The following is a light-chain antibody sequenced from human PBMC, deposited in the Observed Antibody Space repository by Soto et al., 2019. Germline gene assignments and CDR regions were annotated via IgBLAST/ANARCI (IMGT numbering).Light chain of an antibody. Sequence: DIPMTQSPSSLSASVGDRVTITCRASQSISSYLNWYQQKPGKAPKLLIYAASSLQSGVPSRFSGSGSVTDFTLTISSLQPEDFATYYCQQSYSTPRTFGQGTKLEIK. V-gene: IGKV1-39*01. CDR3: QQSYSTPRT. CDR1: QSISSY. CDR2: AAS. J-gene: IGKJ2*01.